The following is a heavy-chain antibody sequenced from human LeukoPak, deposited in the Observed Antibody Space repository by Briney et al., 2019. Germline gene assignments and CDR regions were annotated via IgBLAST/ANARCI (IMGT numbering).Heavy chain of an antibody. V-gene: IGHV4-39*07. CDR2: IYYSGST. CDR1: GGSISSSSYY. CDR3: ARVSLNRLRAAAPVL. J-gene: IGHJ4*02. Sequence: SETLCLTCTVSGGSISSSSYYWGWIRQPPGKGLKWIGSIYYSGSTYYNPSLKSRVTISVDTSKNQFSLKLSSVTAADTAVYYCARVSLNRLRAAAPVLWGQGTLVTVSS. D-gene: IGHD6-13*01.